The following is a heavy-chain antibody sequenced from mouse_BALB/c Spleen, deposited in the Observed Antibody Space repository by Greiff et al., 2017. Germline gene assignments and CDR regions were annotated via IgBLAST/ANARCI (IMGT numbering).Heavy chain of an antibody. J-gene: IGHJ4*01. CDR3: ARVGLLEGAMDY. Sequence: EVQVVESGGGLVKPGGSLKLSCAASGFTFSDYYMYWVRQTPEKRLEWVATISDGGSYTYYPDSVKGRFTISRDNAKNNLYLQMSSLKSEDTAMYYCARVGLLEGAMDYWGQGTSVTVSS. CDR1: GFTFSDYY. V-gene: IGHV5-4*02. D-gene: IGHD2-1*01. CDR2: ISDGGSYT.